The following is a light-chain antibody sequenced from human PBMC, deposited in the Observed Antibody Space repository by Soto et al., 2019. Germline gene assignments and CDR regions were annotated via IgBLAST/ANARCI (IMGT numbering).Light chain of an antibody. Sequence: EIVMTQSPATLSVSPGERATLSCRASQSVSSNLAWYQQKPGQAPRLLIYGASTRATGIPARFSGSGSGTGFTLTISSLQSEDFAVYYCQQYTNWLRTFGQGTKVEIK. J-gene: IGKJ1*01. CDR1: QSVSSN. CDR2: GAS. V-gene: IGKV3-15*01. CDR3: QQYTNWLRT.